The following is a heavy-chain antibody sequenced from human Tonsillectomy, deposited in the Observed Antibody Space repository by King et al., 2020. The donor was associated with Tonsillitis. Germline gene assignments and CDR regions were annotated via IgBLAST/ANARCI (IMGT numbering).Heavy chain of an antibody. J-gene: IGHJ4*02. CDR2: ISEGGGTA. Sequence: VQLVESGGGLVQPGGSLRLSCAASGFTFSNYAINWVRQAPGKGLEWVSGISEGGGTANYADSVKGRFTMSRENAKNTLFLEMNSLRVEDTAIYYCAKQIAVAGPNFDYWGQGTLVTVSS. CDR3: AKQIAVAGPNFDY. V-gene: IGHV3-23*04. D-gene: IGHD6-19*01. CDR1: GFTFSNYA.